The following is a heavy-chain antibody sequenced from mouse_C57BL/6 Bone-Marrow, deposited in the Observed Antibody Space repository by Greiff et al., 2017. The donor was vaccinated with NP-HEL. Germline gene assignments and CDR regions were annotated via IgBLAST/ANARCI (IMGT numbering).Heavy chain of an antibody. Sequence: QVQLQQSGPELVKPGASVKISCKASGYAFSSSWMNWVKQRPGKGLEWIGRIYPGDGDTNYNGKFKGQATLTADKSSSPAYMQLSSLTSEDSAVYFCARGWLHYAMDYWGQGTSVTVSS. CDR1: GYAFSSSW. D-gene: IGHD2-3*01. V-gene: IGHV1-82*01. CDR2: IYPGDGDT. J-gene: IGHJ4*01. CDR3: ARGWLHYAMDY.